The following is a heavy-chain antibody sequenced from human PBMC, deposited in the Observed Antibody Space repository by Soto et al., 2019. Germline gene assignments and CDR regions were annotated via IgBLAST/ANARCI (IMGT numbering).Heavy chain of an antibody. V-gene: IGHV3-30-3*01. CDR1: GFTFSSYA. D-gene: IGHD1-26*01. J-gene: IGHJ6*02. Sequence: GGSRRLSCAASGFTFSSYAMHWVRQAPGKGRECVAVISYDGSNIYYADPVKGRFTISRDNSKNTLYLQMNSLRAEDTALYYCARAQRTYIVGEGPSPGYYYHYGMDVWGQGTPVTVSS. CDR3: ARAQRTYIVGEGPSPGYYYHYGMDV. CDR2: ISYDGSNI.